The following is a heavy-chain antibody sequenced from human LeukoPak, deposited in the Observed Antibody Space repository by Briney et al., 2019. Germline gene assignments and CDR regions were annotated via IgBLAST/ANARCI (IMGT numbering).Heavy chain of an antibody. CDR3: ARDLAVAGTAPFDY. CDR2: ISSSGSTI. CDR1: AFTFSSYE. J-gene: IGHJ4*02. D-gene: IGHD6-19*01. V-gene: IGHV3-48*03. Sequence: GGSLRLSCAASAFTFSSYEMNWVRQAPGKGLEWGSYISSSGSTIYYADSVKGRFTISRDNAKNSLYLQMNSLRAEDTAVYYCARDLAVAGTAPFDYWGQGTLVTVSS.